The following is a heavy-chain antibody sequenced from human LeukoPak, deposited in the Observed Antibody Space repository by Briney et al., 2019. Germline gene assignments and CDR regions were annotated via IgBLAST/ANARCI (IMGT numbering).Heavy chain of an antibody. CDR3: ARHYSVGAPFDS. D-gene: IGHD1-26*01. J-gene: IGHJ4*02. V-gene: IGHV4-39*01. Sequence: SETLSLTCTVSGGSISSGSYYWGWIHQPPGKGLEWIGSIYYSGNTYYNPSLKSRVTISVDTSNNQFSLKLSSVTAADTAVYYCARHYSVGAPFDSWGQGTLVTVSS. CDR1: GGSISSGSYY. CDR2: IYYSGNT.